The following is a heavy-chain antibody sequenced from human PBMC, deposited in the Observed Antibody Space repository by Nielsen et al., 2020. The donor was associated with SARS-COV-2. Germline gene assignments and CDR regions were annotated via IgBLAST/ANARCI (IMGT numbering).Heavy chain of an antibody. CDR2: IYYSGST. J-gene: IGHJ6*03. D-gene: IGHD3-3*01. V-gene: IGHV4-59*12. Sequence: RQAPGKGLEWIGYIYYSGSTNYNPSPKSRVTMSVDTSKSQFSLKLNSVTAADTAVYFCARGKRSISGAFLTYYYYYYMDVWGKGTTVTVSS. CDR3: ARGKRSISGAFLTYYYYYYMDV.